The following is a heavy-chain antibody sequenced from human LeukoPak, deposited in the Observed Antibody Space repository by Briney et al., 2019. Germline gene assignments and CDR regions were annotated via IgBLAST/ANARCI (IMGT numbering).Heavy chain of an antibody. V-gene: IGHV4-34*01. D-gene: IGHD3-22*01. J-gene: IGHJ5*02. CDR2: INHSGST. CDR3: ARRRRRGYSNNWFDP. CDR1: GGSFSGYY. Sequence: SETLSLTCAVYGGSFSGYYWSWIRQPPGKGLEWIGEINHSGSTNYNPSLKSRVTISVDTSKNQFSLKLSSVTAADTAVYYCARRRRRGYSNNWFDPWGQGTLVTVSS.